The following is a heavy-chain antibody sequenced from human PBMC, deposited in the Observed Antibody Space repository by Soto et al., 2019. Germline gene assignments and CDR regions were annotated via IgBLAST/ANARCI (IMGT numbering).Heavy chain of an antibody. J-gene: IGHJ4*02. CDR3: AKDRPRVFGVVRFDY. CDR2: ISSNGGST. CDR1: GFTFSSYA. D-gene: IGHD3-3*01. Sequence: PGGSLRLSCSASGFTFSSYAMHWVLQAPGKGLEYVSAISSNGGSTYYADSVKGRFTISRDNSKNTLYLQMNSLRAEDTAVYYCAKDRPRVFGVVRFDYWGQGTLVTVSS. V-gene: IGHV3-64*04.